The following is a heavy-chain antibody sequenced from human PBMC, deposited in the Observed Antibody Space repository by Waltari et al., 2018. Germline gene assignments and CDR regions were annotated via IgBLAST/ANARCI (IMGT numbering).Heavy chain of an antibody. Sequence: QVQLQQWGAGLLKPSETLSLPCAVYGGPFSGNYWSWIRQPPGKGLEWIGEINHSGSTNYNPSLKSRVTISVDTSKNQFSLKLSSVTAADTAVYYCARGEYRSSWYSGSLLSIDYWGQGTLVTVSS. V-gene: IGHV4-34*01. D-gene: IGHD6-13*01. J-gene: IGHJ4*02. CDR2: INHSGST. CDR1: GGPFSGNY. CDR3: ARGEYRSSWYSGSLLSIDY.